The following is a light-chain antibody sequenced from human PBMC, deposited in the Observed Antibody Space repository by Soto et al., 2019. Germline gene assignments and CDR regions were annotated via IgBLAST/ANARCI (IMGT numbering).Light chain of an antibody. CDR3: SSYTISTAYL. Sequence: QSVPTHPASVSRTSGQSMTLSFTGTSSDAGGYDYVSWYQIHPGKAPKLTAFEVSTRTSGVSYRFSGSKSGNTASLTISGLQAEDEADYFCSSYTISTAYLFGSGTKVTVL. CDR1: SSDAGGYDY. CDR2: EVS. V-gene: IGLV2-14*01. J-gene: IGLJ1*01.